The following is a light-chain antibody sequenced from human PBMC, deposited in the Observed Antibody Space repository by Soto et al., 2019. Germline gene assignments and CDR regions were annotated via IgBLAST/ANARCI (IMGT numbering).Light chain of an antibody. Sequence: DVVMTQSPLSLPVTLGQPASISCRSSQSLLYSDGNIYLNWFQQRPGQSPRRLIYKVSNRGSGVPARFSGSGSGTDFTLKISRVEAEDVGIYYCMQGTHWPITFGQGTRLEIE. CDR2: KVS. CDR3: MQGTHWPIT. CDR1: QSLLYSDGNIY. J-gene: IGKJ5*01. V-gene: IGKV2-30*01.